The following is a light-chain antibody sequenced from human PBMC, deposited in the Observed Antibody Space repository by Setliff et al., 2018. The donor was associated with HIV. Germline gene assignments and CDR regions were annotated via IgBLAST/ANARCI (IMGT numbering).Light chain of an antibody. CDR2: EVS. CDR3: SSYSRTTLHV. V-gene: IGLV2-14*03. Sequence: QSALTQPASVSGSPGQSLTISCTGTSTDISTFTFVSWFQQYPGKAPKLIIYEVSQRPSGVSGRFSASKSGNTASLTISGLQADDEADYYCSSYSRTTLHVFGTGIKVTVL. J-gene: IGLJ1*01. CDR1: STDISTFTF.